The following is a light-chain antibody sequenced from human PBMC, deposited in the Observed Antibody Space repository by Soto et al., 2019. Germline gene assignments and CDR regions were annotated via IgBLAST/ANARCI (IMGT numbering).Light chain of an antibody. V-gene: IGKV1-17*01. CDR3: LQHNRYPRT. CDR2: AAS. J-gene: IGKJ1*01. Sequence: DIQMTQSPSSLSASVGERVTITCRASQAIGNDLGWYQQKLGKAPKRLIYAASSLQSGVPSRISGSGSGTEFTLTISSLQPEDFATYYCLQHNRYPRTFGQGTKVEIK. CDR1: QAIGND.